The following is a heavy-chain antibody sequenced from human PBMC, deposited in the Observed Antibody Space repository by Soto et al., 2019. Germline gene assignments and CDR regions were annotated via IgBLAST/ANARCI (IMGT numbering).Heavy chain of an antibody. J-gene: IGHJ4*02. CDR3: AKDRGGIVGATEWDY. V-gene: IGHV3-23*01. Sequence: EVQLLESGGGLVQPGGSLRLSCAASGFTFSSYAMSWVRQAPGKGLEWVSAISGSGGSTYYADSVKGRFTISRDNSKNTLCLQMNSLRAEDTAVYYCAKDRGGIVGATEWDYWGQGTLVTVSS. D-gene: IGHD1-26*01. CDR2: ISGSGGST. CDR1: GFTFSSYA.